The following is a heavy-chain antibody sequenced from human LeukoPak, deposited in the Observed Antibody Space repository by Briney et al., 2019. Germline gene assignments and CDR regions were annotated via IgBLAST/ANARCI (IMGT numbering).Heavy chain of an antibody. D-gene: IGHD2-15*01. CDR1: GGSISSGDYY. J-gene: IGHJ4*02. CDR3: ARSGTVVAATDY. V-gene: IGHV4-30-4*01. Sequence: SETLSLTCTVSGGSISSGDYYWSWIRQPPGKGLEWIGYIYYSGSTYYNTSLKSRVTISVDTSKNQFSLKLSSVTAADTAVYYCARSGTVVAATDYWGQGTLVTVSS. CDR2: IYYSGST.